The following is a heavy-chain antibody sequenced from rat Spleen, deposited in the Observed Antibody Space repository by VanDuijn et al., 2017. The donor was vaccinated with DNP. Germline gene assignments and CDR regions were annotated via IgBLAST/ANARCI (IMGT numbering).Heavy chain of an antibody. Sequence: QVQLKESGPGLVQPSQTLSLTCTVSGFSLTSYGVSWVRQPPGKGLEWITTMSSGGSTYYNSGLKSRLSISRDTSKSQVFLKMNSLQTEDTGTYYCTRSLSYTYYGYFDFWGPGTMVTVSS. V-gene: IGHV2S12*01. J-gene: IGHJ1*01. D-gene: IGHD1-5*01. CDR3: TRSLSYTYYGYFDF. CDR1: GFSLTSYG. CDR2: MSSGGST.